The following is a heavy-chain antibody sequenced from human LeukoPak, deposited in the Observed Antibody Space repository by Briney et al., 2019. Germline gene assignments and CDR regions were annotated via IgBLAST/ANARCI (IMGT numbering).Heavy chain of an antibody. J-gene: IGHJ4*02. CDR3: ARDRVDTAMLFDY. Sequence: KTGGSQRLSCAASGFTFSTYWMNWVRQAPGKGLEWVSSISSSSSYIYYADSVKGRFTISRDNAKNSLYLQMNSLRAEDTAVYYCARDRVDTAMLFDYWGQGTLVTVSS. D-gene: IGHD5-18*01. V-gene: IGHV3-21*01. CDR2: ISSSSSYI. CDR1: GFTFSTYW.